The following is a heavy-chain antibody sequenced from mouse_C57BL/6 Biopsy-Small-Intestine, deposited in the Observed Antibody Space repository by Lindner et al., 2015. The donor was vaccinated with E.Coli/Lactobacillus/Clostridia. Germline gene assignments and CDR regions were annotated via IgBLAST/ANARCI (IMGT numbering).Heavy chain of an antibody. CDR2: IDPATGGT. J-gene: IGHJ2*01. D-gene: IGHD4-1*01. Sequence: VQLQESGAELVRPGASVTLSCKASGYTFTDCEIHWMKQTPVHGLDWIGAIDPATGGTAYNQKFKGKAILTADKSSSTAYMELRSLTSEDSAVYYCTRRRLGRDFFDYWGQGTTLTLSS. CDR3: TRRRLGRDFFDY. V-gene: IGHV1-15*01. CDR1: GYTFTDCE.